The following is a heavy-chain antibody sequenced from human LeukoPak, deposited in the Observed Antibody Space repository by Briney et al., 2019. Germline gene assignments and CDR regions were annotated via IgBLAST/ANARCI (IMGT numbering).Heavy chain of an antibody. V-gene: IGHV3-23*01. D-gene: IGHD3-10*01. CDR3: AKVKSAMVPIFDY. J-gene: IGHJ4*02. CDR2: ISAISGIS. Sequence: PGGSLRLSCGVSGFTFSSYAVSWARQAPGKGLEWVSLISAISGISYYADSVKGRFTISRDNANNTLYLQMNSLRAEDTAVYYCAKVKSAMVPIFDYWGQGTQVTVSS. CDR1: GFTFSSYA.